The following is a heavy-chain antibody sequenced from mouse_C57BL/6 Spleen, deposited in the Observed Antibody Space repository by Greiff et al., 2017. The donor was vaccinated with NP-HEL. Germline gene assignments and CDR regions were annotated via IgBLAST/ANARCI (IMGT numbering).Heavy chain of an antibody. J-gene: IGHJ4*01. CDR3: ARGAITTVVARDYAMDY. D-gene: IGHD1-1*01. CDR2: ISYSGST. CDR1: GYSITSGYD. Sequence: DVQLVESGPGMVKPSQSLSLTCTVTGYSITSGYDWHWIRHFPGNKLEWMGYISYSGSTNYNPSLKSRISITHDTSKNHFFLKLNSVTTEDTATYYCARGAITTVVARDYAMDYWGQGTSVTVSS. V-gene: IGHV3-1*01.